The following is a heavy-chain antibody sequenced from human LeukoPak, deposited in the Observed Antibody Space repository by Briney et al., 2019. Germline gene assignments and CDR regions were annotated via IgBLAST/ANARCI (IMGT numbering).Heavy chain of an antibody. CDR3: ASLGYSSSWYASRPFDY. D-gene: IGHD6-13*01. J-gene: IGHJ4*02. CDR2: IYSGGST. Sequence: GGSLRLSCAASGFTVSSNYMSWVRQAPGKGLEWVSVIYSGGSTYYADSVKGRFTISRDNSKNTLYLQMNSLRAEDTAVYYCASLGYSSSWYASRPFDYWGQGTLVTVSS. V-gene: IGHV3-66*01. CDR1: GFTVSSNY.